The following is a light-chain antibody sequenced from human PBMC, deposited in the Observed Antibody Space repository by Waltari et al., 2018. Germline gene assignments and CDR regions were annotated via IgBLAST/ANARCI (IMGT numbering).Light chain of an antibody. CDR3: QNHERLPAT. Sequence: EIVLTHSPGPLALSPVERATLSCRASQSIGRYLAWYQQKPDQAPRLLIYGASNRATGIPDRFSGSGSVTDFSLTISRLEPEDFAVYYCQNHERLPATFGQGTKVEIK. J-gene: IGKJ1*01. CDR2: GAS. V-gene: IGKV3-20*01. CDR1: QSIGRY.